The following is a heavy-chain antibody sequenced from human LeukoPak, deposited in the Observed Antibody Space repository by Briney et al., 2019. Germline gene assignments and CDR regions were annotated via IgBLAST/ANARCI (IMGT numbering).Heavy chain of an antibody. CDR3: ARDQAFDWYYYYYGMDV. CDR1: GFTFRNYA. D-gene: IGHD3-9*01. CDR2: IGTSDNAT. Sequence: GGSLRLSCAASGFTFRNYALSWVRQAPGKGLEWVSSIGTSDNATYYADSVKRRFTISRDNSKNTLYLQMNSLRAEDTAVYYCARDQAFDWYYYYYGMDVWGLGTTVSVSS. V-gene: IGHV3-23*01. J-gene: IGHJ6*02.